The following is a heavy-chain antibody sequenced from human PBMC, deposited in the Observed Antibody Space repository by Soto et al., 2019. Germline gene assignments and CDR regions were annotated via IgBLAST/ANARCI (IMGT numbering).Heavy chain of an antibody. Sequence: GGSLRLSCAASGFTFTAYNMNWVRQAPGKGLEWVSFISSSGKYIFYADSVKGRFTISRDNAKNSLYLQMNSLRAEDTAVYYCVRVEYYSYYMDVWGTGTTVTVSS. V-gene: IGHV3-21*01. CDR2: ISSSGKYI. CDR3: VRVEYYSYYMDV. J-gene: IGHJ6*03. CDR1: GFTFTAYN.